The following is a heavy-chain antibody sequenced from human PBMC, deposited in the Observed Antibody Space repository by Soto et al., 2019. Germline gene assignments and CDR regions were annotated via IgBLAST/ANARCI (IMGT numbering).Heavy chain of an antibody. J-gene: IGHJ4*02. CDR3: ARHGTGSYFDE. Sequence: SETLSLTCAGSGGSISSGGYSWSWIRQPPGKGLEWIGYIYHSGSTYYNPSLKSRVTISVDTSKNQFSLKLSSVTAADTAVYYCARHGTGSYFDEWGQGTLVPVSS. CDR2: IYHSGST. CDR1: GGSISSGGYS. V-gene: IGHV4-30-2*01.